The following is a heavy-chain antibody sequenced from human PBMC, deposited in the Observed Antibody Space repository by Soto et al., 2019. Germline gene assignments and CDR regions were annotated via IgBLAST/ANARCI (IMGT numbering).Heavy chain of an antibody. CDR1: GYTFTSYG. J-gene: IGHJ4*02. CDR2: ISAYNGNT. CDR3: ARLLTLMTMIVVVEYYFDY. D-gene: IGHD3-22*01. V-gene: IGHV1-18*01. Sequence: QVQLVQSGAEVKKPGASVKVSCKASGYTFTSYGISWVRQAPGQGLEWMGWISAYNGNTNYAQKLQGRVTMTTDTATSTAYMELRSLRSDDTAVYYCARLLTLMTMIVVVEYYFDYWGQGTLVTVSS.